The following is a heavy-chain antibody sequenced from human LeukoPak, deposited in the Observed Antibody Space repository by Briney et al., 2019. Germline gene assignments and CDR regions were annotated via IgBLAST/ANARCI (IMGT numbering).Heavy chain of an antibody. J-gene: IGHJ4*02. CDR3: ARQAHLFGY. CDR2: IYYSGST. CDR1: GDSISTSSYY. V-gene: IGHV4-39*01. Sequence: SETLSLTCSVSGDSISTSSYYWGWIRQPPGKGLEWIGTIYYSGSTYYNPSLTSRVTISVDTSKNQFSLKLSSVTAADTAVYYCARQAHLFGYWGQGTLVTVSS.